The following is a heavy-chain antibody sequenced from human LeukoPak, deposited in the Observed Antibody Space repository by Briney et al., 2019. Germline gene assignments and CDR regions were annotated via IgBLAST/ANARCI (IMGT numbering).Heavy chain of an antibody. J-gene: IGHJ4*02. CDR3: ARAATGEGGNYFDY. Sequence: SQTLSLTCVLSGDSVSSNRAAWNWVRQSPSRGLEWLGRTYYRSKWYNDYAVSVKSRITINPDTSKNQFSLQLNSVTPEDTAVYYCARAATGEGGNYFDYWGQGTLVTVSS. CDR1: GDSVSSNRAA. V-gene: IGHV6-1*01. CDR2: TYYRSKWYN. D-gene: IGHD7-27*01.